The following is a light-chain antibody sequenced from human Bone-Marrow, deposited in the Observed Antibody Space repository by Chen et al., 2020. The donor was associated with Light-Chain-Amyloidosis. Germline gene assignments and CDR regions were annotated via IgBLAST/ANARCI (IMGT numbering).Light chain of an antibody. J-gene: IGKJ2*01. CDR3: QQRTNWPLYT. CDR2: DAS. CDR1: QSVRSY. Sequence: EIVLTQSTATLSLSPGERATLSCRASQSVRSYLAWYQQKPGQAPRLLIYDASNRATGVPARFRGSGSGTDFTLTISSLEPEDFAVYYCQQRTNWPLYTFGQGAMLEIK. V-gene: IGKV3-11*01.